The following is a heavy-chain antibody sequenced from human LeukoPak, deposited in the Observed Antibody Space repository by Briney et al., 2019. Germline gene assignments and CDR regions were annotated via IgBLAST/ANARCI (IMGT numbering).Heavy chain of an antibody. D-gene: IGHD3-10*01. CDR3: ARNYYDSQGNFDY. Sequence: GGSLRLSCAASGFTFSSYSMNWVRQAPGKGLEWVSYISSSSAYTKNADSVKGRFTISRDNAKNSLYLQMNSLRAEDTAVYYCARNYYDSQGNFDYWGQGTLVTVSS. CDR1: GFTFSSYS. V-gene: IGHV3-21*05. J-gene: IGHJ4*02. CDR2: ISSSSAYT.